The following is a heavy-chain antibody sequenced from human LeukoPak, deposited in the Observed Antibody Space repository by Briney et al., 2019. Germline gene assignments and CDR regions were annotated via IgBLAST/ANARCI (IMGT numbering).Heavy chain of an antibody. CDR1: GGSISSGGYY. Sequence: SQTLSLTCTVSGGSISSGGYYWSWIRQHPGKGLEWIGYIYYSGSTYYNPSLKSRVTISVDTSKNQFSLKLSSVTAADTAVYYCARGRRGMIVFPANPQPLDVWGKGTTVTVSS. CDR2: IYYSGST. V-gene: IGHV4-31*03. J-gene: IGHJ6*04. D-gene: IGHD3-22*01. CDR3: ARGRRGMIVFPANPQPLDV.